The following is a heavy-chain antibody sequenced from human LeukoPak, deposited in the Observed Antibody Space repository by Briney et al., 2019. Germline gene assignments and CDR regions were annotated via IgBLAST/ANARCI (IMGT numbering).Heavy chain of an antibody. V-gene: IGHV3-30*04. CDR2: ISYDGSNK. CDR1: GFTFSSYA. CDR3: ARDRGSHFDY. J-gene: IGHJ4*02. Sequence: GRSLRLSCAASGFTFSSYAMHWVRQAPGKGLEWVAVISYDGSNKYYADSVKGRFTIPRDNSKNTLYLQMNSLRAEDTAVYYCARDRGSHFDYWGQGTLVTVSS.